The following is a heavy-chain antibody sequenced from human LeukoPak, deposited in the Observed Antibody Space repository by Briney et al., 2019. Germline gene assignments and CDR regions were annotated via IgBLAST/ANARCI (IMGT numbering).Heavy chain of an antibody. CDR3: GGDGGWGSGFA. V-gene: IGHV4-59*12. CDR1: GGSISIYY. J-gene: IGHJ4*02. CDR2: IYYSRST. D-gene: IGHD6-19*01. Sequence: ETQSLTCTVSGGSISIYYCSWIRQPRGRGREWIGYIYYSRSTNYNPSLKSRVTISVDKSKYQFSLNVNSVTAAETAVYYCGGDGGWGSGFAWGQGILVTVSS.